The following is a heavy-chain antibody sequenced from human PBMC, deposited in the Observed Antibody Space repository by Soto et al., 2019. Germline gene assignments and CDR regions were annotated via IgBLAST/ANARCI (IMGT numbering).Heavy chain of an antibody. CDR2: IYYSGST. CDR1: GGSISSGDYY. J-gene: IGHJ4*02. Sequence: QVQLQESGPGLVKPSQTLSLTCTVSGGSISSGDYYWSWIRQPPGKGLEWIGYIYYSGSTYYNPSLTSRVTISVDTSMTQFSLKLSSVTAADTAVYYCARDMGPDNWNYFDYWGQGTLVTVSS. CDR3: ARDMGPDNWNYFDY. D-gene: IGHD1-20*01. V-gene: IGHV4-30-4*01.